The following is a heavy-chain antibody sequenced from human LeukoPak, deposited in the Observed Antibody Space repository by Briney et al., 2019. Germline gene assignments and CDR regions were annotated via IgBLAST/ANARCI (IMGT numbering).Heavy chain of an antibody. Sequence: SETLSLTCTVSGGSISSGTYYWGWIRQPPGKGLEWIGSIYSSGSTYYNPSLKSRVTISVDTSKNQFSLKLTSVTAADTAVYFCARKRGIAAAGTFDPWGQGILVTVS. CDR3: ARKRGIAAAGTFDP. V-gene: IGHV4-39*01. D-gene: IGHD6-13*01. CDR1: GGSISSGTYY. CDR2: IYSSGST. J-gene: IGHJ5*02.